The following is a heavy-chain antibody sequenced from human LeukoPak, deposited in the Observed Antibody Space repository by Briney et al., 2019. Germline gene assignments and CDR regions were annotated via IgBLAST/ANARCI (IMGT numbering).Heavy chain of an antibody. D-gene: IGHD5-18*01. Sequence: PGGSLRLSCAASGFTFDDYAMHWVRQAPGKGLEWVSLISGDGDSTYYADSVKGRFTISRDNSKNSLYLQMNSLRTEDTALFYCAKDNYSYGYNFDYWGQGTLVTVSS. J-gene: IGHJ4*02. V-gene: IGHV3-43*02. CDR3: AKDNYSYGYNFDY. CDR1: GFTFDDYA. CDR2: ISGDGDST.